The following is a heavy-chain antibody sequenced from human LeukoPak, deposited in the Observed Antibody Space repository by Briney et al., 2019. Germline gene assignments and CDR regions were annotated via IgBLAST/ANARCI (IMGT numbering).Heavy chain of an antibody. Sequence: ASVKVSCKASGYTFTGYYMHWVRQAPGQGLEWMGRINPNSGGTNYAQKFQGRVTMTRDTSISIAYMELSRLRSDDTAVYYCARLAVAGAHYYYYMDVWGKGTTVTVSS. CDR3: ARLAVAGAHYYYYMDV. J-gene: IGHJ6*03. V-gene: IGHV1-2*06. CDR1: GYTFTGYY. D-gene: IGHD6-19*01. CDR2: INPNSGGT.